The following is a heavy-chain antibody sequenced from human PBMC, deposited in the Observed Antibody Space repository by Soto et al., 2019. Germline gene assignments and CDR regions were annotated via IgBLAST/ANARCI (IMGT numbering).Heavy chain of an antibody. J-gene: IGHJ4*02. Sequence: PGGSLRLSCAASGFSFRSYGMHWVRQGPGKGLEWVAVIWYDGSNKDYADSVKGRFTVSRDSSKNTLYLEMNSLRAEDTAVYYCATWRGSWYAADHWGQGTQVTVSS. CDR3: ATWRGSWYAADH. CDR1: GFSFRSYG. D-gene: IGHD6-13*01. CDR2: IWYDGSNK. V-gene: IGHV3-33*01.